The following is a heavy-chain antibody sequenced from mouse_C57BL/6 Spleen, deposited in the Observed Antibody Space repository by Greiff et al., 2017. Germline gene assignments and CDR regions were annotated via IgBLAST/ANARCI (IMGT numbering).Heavy chain of an antibody. V-gene: IGHV1-55*01. CDR1: GYTFTSYW. D-gene: IGHD1-1*01. CDR3: ATFEDYYCSSPLDYFDY. J-gene: IGHJ2*01. CDR2: IYPGSGST. Sequence: QVQLQQPGAELVKPGASVKMSCKASGYTFTSYWITWVKQRPGQGLEWIGDIYPGSGSTNYNEKFKSKATLTVDTSSSTAYMQLSSLTSEDSAVYYCATFEDYYCSSPLDYFDYWGQGTTLTVSS.